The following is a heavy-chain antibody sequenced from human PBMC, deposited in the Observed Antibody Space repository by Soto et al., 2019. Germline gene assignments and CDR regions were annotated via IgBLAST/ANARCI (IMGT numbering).Heavy chain of an antibody. D-gene: IGHD5-18*01. CDR2: IIPIFGTA. CDR1: VGTFSSYA. Sequence: QVQLVQSGAEVKKPGSSVKVSCKASVGTFSSYAISWVRQAPGQGLEWMGGIIPIFGTANYAQKFQGRVTITADESTGTSYMELSSLRSDDTAVYYCARNVDTAMVHTLTWFDPWVQGTLVTVSS. J-gene: IGHJ5*02. CDR3: ARNVDTAMVHTLTWFDP. V-gene: IGHV1-69*01.